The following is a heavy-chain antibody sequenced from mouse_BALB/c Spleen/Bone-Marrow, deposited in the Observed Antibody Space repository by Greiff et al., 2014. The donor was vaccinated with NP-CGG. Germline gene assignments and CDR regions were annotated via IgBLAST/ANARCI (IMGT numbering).Heavy chain of an antibody. V-gene: IGHV14-3*02. J-gene: IGHJ2*01. CDR3: TGGEDY. CDR1: GFNIKDTF. Sequence: EVKLQESGAELVKPGASVKLSCTGSGFNIKDTFMHRVKQRPEQGLEWIGRIDPANGNTKYDPKFQGKATITADTSSNTAYLQLTRLTSEDTAVYYCTGGEDYWGQGTTLAVSS. CDR2: IDPANGNT.